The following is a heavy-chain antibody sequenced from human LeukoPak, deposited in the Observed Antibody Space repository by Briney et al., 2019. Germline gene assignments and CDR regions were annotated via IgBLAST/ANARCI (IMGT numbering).Heavy chain of an antibody. D-gene: IGHD3-22*01. CDR1: GFTFDDYT. J-gene: IGHJ4*02. CDR2: ISWDGGST. Sequence: GGSLRLSCAASGFTFDDYTMHWVRQPPGKGLEWVSLISWDGGSTYYADSVKGRFTISRDNSKNTLYLQMNSLRAEDTAVYYCARGSGYYPLFDYWGQGTLVTVSS. V-gene: IGHV3-43*01. CDR3: ARGSGYYPLFDY.